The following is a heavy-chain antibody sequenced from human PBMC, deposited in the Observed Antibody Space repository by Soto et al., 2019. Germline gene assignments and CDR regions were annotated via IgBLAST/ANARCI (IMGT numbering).Heavy chain of an antibody. J-gene: IGHJ6*02. V-gene: IGHV4-30-4*01. Sequence: PSETLSLTCTVSGGSISSGDYYWSWIRQPPGKGLEWIGYIYYSGSTYYNPSLKSRVTISVDTSKNQISLKLSSVTAADTAVYYCARGDRYYGSGSYGYYYYGMDVWGQGTTVTVSS. D-gene: IGHD3-10*01. CDR1: GGSISSGDYY. CDR2: IYYSGST. CDR3: ARGDRYYGSGSYGYYYYGMDV.